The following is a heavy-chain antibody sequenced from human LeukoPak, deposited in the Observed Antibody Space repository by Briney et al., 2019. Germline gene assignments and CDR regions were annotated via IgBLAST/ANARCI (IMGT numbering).Heavy chain of an antibody. Sequence: PGGSLRLSCAASGFTFSSYSMNWVCHAPGKGQEWVSYITSSIGTTYYADSVKGRFTISRDNAKTSLYLQMNSLRDEDTAVYYCARYVWFGYSQRFDYWGQGTLVTVSS. J-gene: IGHJ4*02. CDR3: ARYVWFGYSQRFDY. V-gene: IGHV3-48*02. D-gene: IGHD3-10*01. CDR2: ITSSIGTT. CDR1: GFTFSSYS.